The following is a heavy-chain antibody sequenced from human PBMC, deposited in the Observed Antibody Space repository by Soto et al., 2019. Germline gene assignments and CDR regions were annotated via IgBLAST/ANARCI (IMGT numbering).Heavy chain of an antibody. Sequence: EVQLLESGGGLVQPGGSLRLSCAASGFTFGSYAMSWVRQAPGKGLEWVSLVTYSGANTYYAGSLTGRFTISRDNSRNTLYLQMSSLRVEDTAVYYCATPSLSTGGYSSFDSWGRGTLVTVSS. CDR1: GFTFGSYA. J-gene: IGHJ4*02. CDR3: ATPSLSTGGYSSFDS. CDR2: VTYSGANT. D-gene: IGHD1-26*01. V-gene: IGHV3-23*01.